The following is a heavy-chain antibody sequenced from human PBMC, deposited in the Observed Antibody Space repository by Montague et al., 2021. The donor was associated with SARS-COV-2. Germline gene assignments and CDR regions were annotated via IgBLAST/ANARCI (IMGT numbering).Heavy chain of an antibody. D-gene: IGHD6-19*01. CDR2: IYYRGST. V-gene: IGHV4-59*05. J-gene: IGHJ4*02. Sequence: SETLSLTCAVYDGSFSDYSWTWIRQPPGKGLEWIGSIYYRGSTYYNPSLKSRVFISVDTSKKQLSLTLTSVTAADTAVYYCATQEDPSGWIPGPFDFWGQGTLLSVSS. CDR1: DGSFSDYS. CDR3: ATQEDPSGWIPGPFDF.